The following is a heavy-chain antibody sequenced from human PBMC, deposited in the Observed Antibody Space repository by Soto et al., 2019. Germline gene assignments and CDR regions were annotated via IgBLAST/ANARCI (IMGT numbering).Heavy chain of an antibody. V-gene: IGHV1-18*01. D-gene: IGHD2-2*01. CDR1: GYTFTSYG. CDR3: ARQWQGYCSSTSCYGDPRYYMDV. J-gene: IGHJ6*03. CDR2: ISAYNGNT. Sequence: ASVKVSCKASGYTFTSYGISWVRQAPGQGLEWMGWISAYNGNTNYAQKLQGRVTMTTDTSTSTAYMELRSLRSDDTAVYYCARQWQGYCSSTSCYGDPRYYMDVWGKGTTVTVSS.